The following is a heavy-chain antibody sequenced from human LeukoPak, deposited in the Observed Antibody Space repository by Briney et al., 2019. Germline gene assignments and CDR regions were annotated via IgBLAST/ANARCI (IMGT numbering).Heavy chain of an antibody. J-gene: IGHJ4*02. CDR1: GGSISGYC. V-gene: IGHV4-34*01. CDR2: INHSGST. CDR3: ARFFAAGTLDY. Sequence: SETLSLTCTVSGGSISGYCWSWIRQPPGKGLEWIGEINHSGSTNYNPSLKSRVTISVDTSKNQFSLKLSSVTAADTAVYYCARFFAAGTLDYWGQGTLVTVSS. D-gene: IGHD6-13*01.